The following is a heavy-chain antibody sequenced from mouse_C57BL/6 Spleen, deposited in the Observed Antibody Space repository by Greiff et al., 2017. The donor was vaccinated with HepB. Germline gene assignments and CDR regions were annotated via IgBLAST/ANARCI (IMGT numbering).Heavy chain of an antibody. CDR3: ARRTAQAYYFDY. D-gene: IGHD3-2*02. V-gene: IGHV1-61*01. J-gene: IGHJ2*01. CDR2: IYPSDSET. Sequence: VQLQQSGAELVRPGSSVKLSCKASGYTFTSYWMDWVKQRPGQGLEWIGNIYPSDSETHYNQKFKDKATLTVDKSSSTAYMQLSSLTSEDSAVYYCARRTAQAYYFDYWGQGTTLTVSS. CDR1: GYTFTSYW.